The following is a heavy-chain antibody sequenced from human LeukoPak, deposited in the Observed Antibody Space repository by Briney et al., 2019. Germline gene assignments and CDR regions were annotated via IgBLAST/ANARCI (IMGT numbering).Heavy chain of an antibody. CDR1: GFTFSTYS. Sequence: GGSLRLSCAASGFTFSTYSMNWVRQAPRKGLEWVSSIFTISSYIYYADSVKGRFTISRDNAKNSLYLQRNSRGAEDTAVYYCAREFRFRGLLWGQGTLVPVSS. D-gene: IGHD2-21*01. CDR2: IFTISSYI. V-gene: IGHV3-21*01. CDR3: AREFRFRGLL. J-gene: IGHJ4*02.